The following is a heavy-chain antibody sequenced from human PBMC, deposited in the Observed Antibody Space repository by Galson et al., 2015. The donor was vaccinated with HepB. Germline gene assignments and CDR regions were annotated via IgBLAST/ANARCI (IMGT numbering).Heavy chain of an antibody. CDR3: ANNGCYGTDY. J-gene: IGHJ4*02. D-gene: IGHD2-2*01. Sequence: SLRLSCAASGFTFSTYSMNWVRQAPGKGPEWVSYISDRSTIIYYADSVKGRFTISRDNAQNSLYLQMHSLRAEDTAVYYCANNGCYGTDYWGQGTLVTVS. V-gene: IGHV3-48*01. CDR1: GFTFSTYS. CDR2: ISDRSTII.